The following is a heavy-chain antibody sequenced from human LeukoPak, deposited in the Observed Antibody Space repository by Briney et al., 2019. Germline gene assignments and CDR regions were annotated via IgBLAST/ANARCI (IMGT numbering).Heavy chain of an antibody. V-gene: IGHV3-30-3*01. D-gene: IGHD6-13*01. Sequence: GRSLRLSCAASGFTFSSYAMHWVRQAPGKGLEWVAVISYDGSNKYYADSVKGRFTISRDNSKNTLYLQMNSLRAEDTAVYYCXXDAFSSWYPGYFDYWGQGTLVTVSS. J-gene: IGHJ4*02. CDR1: GFTFSSYA. CDR3: XXDAFSSWYPGYFDY. CDR2: ISYDGSNK.